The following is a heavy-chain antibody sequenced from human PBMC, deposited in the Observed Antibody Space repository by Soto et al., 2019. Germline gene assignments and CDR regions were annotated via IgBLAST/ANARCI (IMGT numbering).Heavy chain of an antibody. CDR2: ISAYNGNT. Sequence: ASVKVSCKASGYTFTSYGISWVRQAPGQGLEWMGWISAYNGNTNYAQKLQGRVTMTTDTSTSTAYMELRSLRSDDTAVYYCARVIAAAVDFDYWGQGALVTVSS. CDR3: ARVIAAAVDFDY. CDR1: GYTFTSYG. J-gene: IGHJ4*02. V-gene: IGHV1-18*01. D-gene: IGHD6-13*01.